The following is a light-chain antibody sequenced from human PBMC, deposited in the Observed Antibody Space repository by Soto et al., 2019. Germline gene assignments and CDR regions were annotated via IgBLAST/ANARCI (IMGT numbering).Light chain of an antibody. V-gene: IGKV2-30*02. J-gene: IGKJ5*01. CDR1: HCLVHSDGITY. CDR3: MQGTHWPIT. CDR2: KVS. Sequence: VVMAQSPLSLPATLGQPASISCMSNHCLVHSDGITYFSWFQQRPGRSPRRLIYKVSNRDSGVPARFSGSGSGTDFALKISRVEAEDVGVYYCMQGTHWPITFGQGTRLEI.